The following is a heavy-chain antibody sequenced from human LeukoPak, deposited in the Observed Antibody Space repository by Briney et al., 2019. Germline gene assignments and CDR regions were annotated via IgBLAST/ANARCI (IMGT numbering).Heavy chain of an antibody. CDR2: IHTIEKT. V-gene: IGHV4-59*01. Sequence: PSETLSLTCAVSGGSISTYFWSWIRQAPGKGVEWIGNIHTIEKTNYNPSLKSRVSLSLDTSKKQFSLKMTSVTTADTAVYYCASTLKWLAFDYWGQGTLVTVSS. CDR3: ASTLKWLAFDY. J-gene: IGHJ4*02. CDR1: GGSISTYF. D-gene: IGHD3-22*01.